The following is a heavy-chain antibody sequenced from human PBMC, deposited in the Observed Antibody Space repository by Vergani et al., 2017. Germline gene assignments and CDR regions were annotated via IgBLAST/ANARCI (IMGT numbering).Heavy chain of an antibody. V-gene: IGHV3-43D*04. D-gene: IGHD3-22*01. CDR3: ARAAYFYDSSVYYSVIDY. Sequence: EVQLVESGGVVVQPGGSLRLSCAASGFTFDDYAMHWVRQAPGKGLEWVSLISWDGGSTYYVDSVKGRFTISRDNAKNSLYLQMNSLRAEDTAVYYCARAAYFYDSSVYYSVIDYWGQGTLVTVSS. J-gene: IGHJ4*02. CDR2: ISWDGGST. CDR1: GFTFDDYA.